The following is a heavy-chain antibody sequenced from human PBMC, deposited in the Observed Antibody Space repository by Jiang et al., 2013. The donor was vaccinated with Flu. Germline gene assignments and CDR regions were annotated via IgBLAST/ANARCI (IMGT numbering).Heavy chain of an antibody. Sequence: LFIHWVRQTPRKGLEWMGGFDSEGKDPIYTQEFRGRVAMTEDTSTSTVYLELNSLRFDDSAVYYCATLDPRDGYNSYYFDSWGQGTLVTVSS. J-gene: IGHJ4*02. CDR1: LF. D-gene: IGHD5-24*01. CDR3: ATLDPRDGYNSYYFDS. CDR2: FDSEGKDP. V-gene: IGHV1-24*01.